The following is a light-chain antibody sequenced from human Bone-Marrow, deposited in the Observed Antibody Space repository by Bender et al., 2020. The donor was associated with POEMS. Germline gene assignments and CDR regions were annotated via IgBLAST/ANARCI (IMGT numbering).Light chain of an antibody. CDR2: KDT. CDR1: ALPKQY. J-gene: IGLJ2*01. Sequence: SYGLTQPPSVSVSPGQTARITCSGDALPKQYAYWYQQKPGQAPVLVIYKDTERPSGIPERFSGSTSGTTVTLTISGVLAEDEADYYCQSADSSGTYVVFGGGTKLTVL. V-gene: IGLV3-25*03. CDR3: QSADSSGTYVV.